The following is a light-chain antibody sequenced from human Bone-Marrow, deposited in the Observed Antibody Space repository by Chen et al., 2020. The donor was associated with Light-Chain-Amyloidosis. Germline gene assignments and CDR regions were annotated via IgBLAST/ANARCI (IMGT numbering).Light chain of an antibody. V-gene: IGLV3-21*02. Sequence: SYVLTQPSSVSVAPGQTATIAWGGNNIGSTSVHWYQQTPGQAPLLVVYDDSDRPSGIPERLSGANSGNTATLSIIRVEAWDDADYYCQVWDRSSDRPVFGGGTKLTVL. CDR3: QVWDRSSDRPV. J-gene: IGLJ3*02. CDR1: NIGSTS. CDR2: DDS.